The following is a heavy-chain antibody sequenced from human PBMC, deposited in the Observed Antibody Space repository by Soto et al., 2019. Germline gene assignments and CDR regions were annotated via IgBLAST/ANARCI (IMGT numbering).Heavy chain of an antibody. J-gene: IGHJ4*02. D-gene: IGHD1-1*01. CDR2: IYYSGST. Sequence: QVQLQESGPGLVKPSETLSLTCTVSGGSISSYYWSWIRQPPGKGLEWIGYIYYSGSTNYNPSLKSRVTTSVDTSKNPFSLKLSSGTAADTAVYYCARRYGYSFDYWGQGTLVTVSS. CDR3: ARRYGYSFDY. V-gene: IGHV4-59*08. CDR1: GGSISSYY.